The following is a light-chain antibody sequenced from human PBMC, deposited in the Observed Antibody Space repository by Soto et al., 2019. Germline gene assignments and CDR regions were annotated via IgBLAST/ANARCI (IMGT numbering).Light chain of an antibody. CDR2: WTS. CDR1: QSVLYSSDNRNY. CDR3: QQYYTTPLT. Sequence: DIVMTQSPDSLAVSLGERATINCKSSQSVLYSSDNRNYLAWYQQKPGQPPKLLIFWTSIRESGVPDRFIGSGSGTDFTLTISTLRPEDVAVYYCQQYYTTPLTFGGGTKVDNK. V-gene: IGKV4-1*01. J-gene: IGKJ4*01.